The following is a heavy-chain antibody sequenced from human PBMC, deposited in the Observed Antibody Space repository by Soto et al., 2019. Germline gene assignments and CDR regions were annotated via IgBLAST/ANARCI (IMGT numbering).Heavy chain of an antibody. V-gene: IGHV4-59*01. D-gene: IGHD5-12*01. Sequence: SETLSLTCTVSGGSISSYYWIWIRQPPGKGLEWIGYIYYSGSTNYNPSLKSRVTISVDTSKNQFSLKLSSVTAADTAVYYCARGRDGYNYDAFDIWGQGTMVTVSS. CDR2: IYYSGST. J-gene: IGHJ3*02. CDR1: GGSISSYY. CDR3: ARGRDGYNYDAFDI.